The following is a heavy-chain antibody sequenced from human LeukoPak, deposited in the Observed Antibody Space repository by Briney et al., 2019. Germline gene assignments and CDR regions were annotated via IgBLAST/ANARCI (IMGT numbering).Heavy chain of an antibody. Sequence: GGSLRLSCAAAGFTFEDYAMHWVRQAPGKGLEWASGISWDSGTIGYADSVKGRFTISRDNAKNSLYLQMNSLRAEDTALYYCAKGSAGDFDYWGQGTLVTVSS. V-gene: IGHV3-9*01. CDR1: GFTFEDYA. J-gene: IGHJ4*02. CDR2: ISWDSGTI. CDR3: AKGSAGDFDY. D-gene: IGHD6-13*01.